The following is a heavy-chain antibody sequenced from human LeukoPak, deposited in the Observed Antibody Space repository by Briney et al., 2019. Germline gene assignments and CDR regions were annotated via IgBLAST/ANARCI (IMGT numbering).Heavy chain of an antibody. D-gene: IGHD3-9*01. CDR2: ISVYNGNT. V-gene: IGHV1-18*01. CDR3: ARMILLLGDVLTVPPRGFDY. CDR1: GYTLTTYG. Sequence: GASVKVSCKASGYTLTTYGISWVRQAPGQGLEWLERISVYNGNTNYAQKLQGRVTMTTDTSTSTAYMELRSLRSDDTAVYYCARMILLLGDVLTVPPRGFDYWGQGTLVTVSS. J-gene: IGHJ4*02.